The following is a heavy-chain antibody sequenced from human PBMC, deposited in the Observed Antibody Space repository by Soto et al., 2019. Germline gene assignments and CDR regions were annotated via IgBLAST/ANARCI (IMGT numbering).Heavy chain of an antibody. CDR3: ARGPSGDKVDS. CDR2: IYDGGRT. D-gene: IGHD7-27*01. V-gene: IGHV4-30-4*01. CDR1: GGSISTADRW. J-gene: IGHJ4*02. Sequence: TRSPTGTARGGSISTADRWPSWIRQAPDMGLEWIGHIYDGGRTYNNPSLESRVTMSVDTSKSQLSLTLSSVSAADTAVYYCARGPSGDKVDSWGQGTLVTVS.